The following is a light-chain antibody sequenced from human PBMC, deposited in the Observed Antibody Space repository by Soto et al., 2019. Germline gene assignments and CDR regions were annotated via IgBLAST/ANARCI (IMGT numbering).Light chain of an antibody. CDR2: WAS. J-gene: IGKJ2*01. V-gene: IGKV4-1*01. CDR1: QSVLYSSNNKNY. Sequence: DIVMTQSPDSLAVSLGERATINCKSSQSVLYSSNNKNYLAWYQQKPGQPPKLLIYWASTRESGVPDRFSGSGSGTDFTLTISTLQAEDVEVYYCEQYYSTLYTFGKGTKLEIK. CDR3: EQYYSTLYT.